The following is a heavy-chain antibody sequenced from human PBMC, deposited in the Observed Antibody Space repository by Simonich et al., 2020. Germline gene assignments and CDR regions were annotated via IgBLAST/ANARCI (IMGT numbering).Heavy chain of an antibody. Sequence: QLQLQESGPGLVKPSETLSLTCTVSGGSISSSSYYWVWIHQPPGKGLEGIGSIYYSGSTYNNPSLKSRVTISVDTSKNQFSLKLGSVTAADTAVYYCARHAGSAFDIWGQGTMVTVSS. D-gene: IGHD6-13*01. V-gene: IGHV4-39*01. CDR1: GGSISSSSYY. J-gene: IGHJ3*02. CDR3: ARHAGSAFDI. CDR2: IYYSGST.